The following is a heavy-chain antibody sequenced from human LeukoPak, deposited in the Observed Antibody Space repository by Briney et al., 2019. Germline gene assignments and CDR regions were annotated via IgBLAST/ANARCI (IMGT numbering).Heavy chain of an antibody. D-gene: IGHD3-22*01. CDR2: IYYSGST. J-gene: IGHJ6*03. Sequence: PSETLSLTCTVSGGTISYGGYYWSWIRQHPGKGLEWIGYIYYSGSTYYNPSLKSRVTISVDTSKNQFSLKLSSVTAADTAVYYCDTDVRSSYYDSRGDYLSDYYYMDVWGKGTTVTVSS. CDR1: GGTISYGGYY. V-gene: IGHV4-31*03. CDR3: DTDVRSSYYDSRGDYLSDYYYMDV.